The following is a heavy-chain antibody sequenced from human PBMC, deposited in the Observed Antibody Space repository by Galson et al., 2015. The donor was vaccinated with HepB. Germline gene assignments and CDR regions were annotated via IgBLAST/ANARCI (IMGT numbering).Heavy chain of an antibody. CDR1: EFDLRSHY. CDR2: IYSGGST. CDR3: ARDIFGNGAFDI. J-gene: IGHJ3*02. V-gene: IGHV3-53*04. Sequence: SLRLSCAASEFDLRSHYINWVSQAPGKGLEWVSVIYSGGSTYFADSVKGRFTISRHNSENTLYLQMNSLKIEDTAVYYCARDIFGNGAFDIWGQGTILTVSS. D-gene: IGHD3-3*02.